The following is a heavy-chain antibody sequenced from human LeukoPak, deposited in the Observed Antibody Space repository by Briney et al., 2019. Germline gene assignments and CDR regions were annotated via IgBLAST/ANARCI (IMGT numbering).Heavy chain of an antibody. CDR3: AKEVRYYDSSGYSDY. V-gene: IGHV3-23*01. J-gene: IGHJ4*02. D-gene: IGHD3-22*01. CDR2: ISGSGGST. Sequence: PGGSLRLSCAASGFTFSSHAMSWVRQAPGKGLEWVSAISGSGGSTYYADSVKGRFTISRDNSKNTLYLQMNSLRAEDTAVYYCAKEVRYYDSSGYSDYWGQGTLVTVSS. CDR1: GFTFSSHA.